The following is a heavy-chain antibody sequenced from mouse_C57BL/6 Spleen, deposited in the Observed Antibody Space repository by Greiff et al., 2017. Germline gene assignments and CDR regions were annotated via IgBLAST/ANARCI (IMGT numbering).Heavy chain of an antibody. CDR3: ARDGYDFDY. Sequence: EVKVVESGGGLVKPGGSLKLSCAASGFTFSSYAMSWVRQTPEKRLEWVATISDGGSYTYYPDNVKGRFTISRDNAKNNLYLQMSHLKSEDTAMYYCARDGYDFDYWGQGTTLTVSS. J-gene: IGHJ2*01. V-gene: IGHV5-4*01. CDR1: GFTFSSYA. D-gene: IGHD2-2*01. CDR2: ISDGGSYT.